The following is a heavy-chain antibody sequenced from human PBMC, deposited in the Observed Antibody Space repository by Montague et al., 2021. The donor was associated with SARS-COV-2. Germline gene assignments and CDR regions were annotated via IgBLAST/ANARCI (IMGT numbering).Heavy chain of an antibody. V-gene: IGHV4-39*07. CDR2: VYYSGST. J-gene: IGHJ4*02. D-gene: IGHD6-13*01. Sequence: SETLSLTCSVSGDSIRSSGYYWGWIRQPPGKGLEWIGTVYYSGSTNYNPSLRSRVSIFLDNSKNQFSLILTSVTAADTAMYYCASHFVWQQLSTWGQGTLVRVSS. CDR3: ASHFVWQQLST. CDR1: GDSIRSSGYY.